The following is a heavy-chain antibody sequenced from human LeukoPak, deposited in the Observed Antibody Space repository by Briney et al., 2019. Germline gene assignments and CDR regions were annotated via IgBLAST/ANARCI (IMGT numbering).Heavy chain of an antibody. J-gene: IGHJ3*02. Sequence: SETLSLTCTVSGGSISSSSYHWGWIRQPPGKGLEWIGTIYYGGSTYYNPSLKSRVPISVDTSKKQFSLKLTSVTAADAAVYYCARLGDYYDSSGYFDAFDIWGQGTMVTVFS. CDR2: IYYGGST. CDR1: GGSISSSSYH. CDR3: ARLGDYYDSSGYFDAFDI. D-gene: IGHD3-22*01. V-gene: IGHV4-39*01.